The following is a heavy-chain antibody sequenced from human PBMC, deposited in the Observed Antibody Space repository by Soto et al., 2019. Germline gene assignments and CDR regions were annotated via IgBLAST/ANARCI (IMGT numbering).Heavy chain of an antibody. CDR1: GFTFXXXS. J-gene: IGHJ5*02. V-gene: IGHV3-48*02. CDR2: ISSSSSTI. CDR3: ARAVSSWGIVPPNWFDP. D-gene: IGHD3-16*01. Sequence: PGESLKISCAASGFTFXXXSMNWVRXXPGKGLEWVSYISSSSSTIYYADSVKGRFTISRDNAKNSLYLQMNSLRDEDTAVYYCARAVSSWGIVPPNWFDPWGQGTLVTVSS.